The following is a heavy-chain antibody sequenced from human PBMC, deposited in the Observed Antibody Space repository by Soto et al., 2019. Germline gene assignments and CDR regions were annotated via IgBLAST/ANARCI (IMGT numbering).Heavy chain of an antibody. Sequence: GGSLRLSCAASGFTFDDYAMHWVRQAPGKGLEWVSLISWDGGSTYYADSVKGRFTISRDNSKNSLYLQMMSLRAEDTALYYCAKGVVAGSGFDYWGQGTLVTVSS. CDR3: AKGVVAGSGFDY. V-gene: IGHV3-43D*03. CDR1: GFTFDDYA. D-gene: IGHD6-19*01. CDR2: ISWDGGST. J-gene: IGHJ4*02.